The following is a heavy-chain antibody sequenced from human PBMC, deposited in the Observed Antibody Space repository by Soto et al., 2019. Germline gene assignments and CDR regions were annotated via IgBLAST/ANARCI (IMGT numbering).Heavy chain of an antibody. CDR2: IYYSGST. V-gene: IGHV4-59*01. CDR3: ARAPGYCSGGSCYDLDY. Sequence: SETLSLTCTVSGGSISSYYWSWIRQPPGKGLEWIGYIYYSGSTNYNPSLKSRVTISVDTSKNQFSLKLSSVTAADTAVYYCARAPGYCSGGSCYDLDYWGQGTLVTVSS. CDR1: GGSISSYY. J-gene: IGHJ4*02. D-gene: IGHD2-15*01.